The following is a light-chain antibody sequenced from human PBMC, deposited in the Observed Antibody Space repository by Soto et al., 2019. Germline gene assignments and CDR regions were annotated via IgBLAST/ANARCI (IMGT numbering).Light chain of an antibody. V-gene: IGKV1-5*03. CDR1: QSISSW. J-gene: IGKJ1*01. CDR2: KAS. Sequence: DIQMTQSPSTLSASVGDRVTITCRASQSISSWLAWYQQIPGKAPKLLIYKASSLESGVPSRFSGSGSGTEFTLTISSLQPDDCATSYCQQYNSYPWTFGQGTKVEIK. CDR3: QQYNSYPWT.